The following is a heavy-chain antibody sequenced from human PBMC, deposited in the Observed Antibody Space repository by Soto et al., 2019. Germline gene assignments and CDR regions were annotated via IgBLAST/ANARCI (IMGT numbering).Heavy chain of an antibody. V-gene: IGHV4-34*01. CDR2: INHSGST. D-gene: IGHD3-22*01. CDR1: GGSFSGYY. J-gene: IGHJ6*01. CDR3: ARGLDYYDSSGYYGYYYYGMDV. Sequence: QVQLQQWGAGLLKPSETLSLTCAVYGGSFSGYYWSWIRQPPGKGLEWIGEINHSGSTNYNPSLKSRVTRSVDTSKNQFSLKLSSVTAADTAVYYCARGLDYYDSSGYYGYYYYGMDVW.